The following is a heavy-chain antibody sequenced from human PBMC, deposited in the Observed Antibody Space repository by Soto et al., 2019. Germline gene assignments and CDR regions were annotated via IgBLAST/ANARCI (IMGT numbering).Heavy chain of an antibody. CDR2: TYYRSKWYN. CDR1: GDSVSSNSAA. J-gene: IGHJ3*02. D-gene: IGHD2-2*01. CDR3: ARVVVPAAMPGRAFDI. Sequence: LLKQSQTLSLTCAISGDSVSSNSAAWNWIRQSPSRGLEWLGRTYYRSKWYNDYAVSVKSRITINPDTSKNQFSLQLNSVTPEDTAVYYCARVVVPAAMPGRAFDIWGQGTMVTVSS. V-gene: IGHV6-1*01.